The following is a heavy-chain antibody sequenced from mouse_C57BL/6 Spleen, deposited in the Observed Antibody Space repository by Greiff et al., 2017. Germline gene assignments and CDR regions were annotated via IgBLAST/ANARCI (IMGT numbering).Heavy chain of an antibody. Sequence: EVKLEESGGGLVKPGGSLKLSCAASGFTFSDYGMHWVRQAPEKGLEWVAYISSGSSTIYYADTVKGRFTISRDNAKNTLFLQMTSLRSEDTAMYYCASHYSSYAMDYWGQGTSVTVSS. V-gene: IGHV5-17*01. J-gene: IGHJ4*01. CDR1: GFTFSDYG. CDR3: ASHYSSYAMDY. D-gene: IGHD2-5*01. CDR2: ISSGSSTI.